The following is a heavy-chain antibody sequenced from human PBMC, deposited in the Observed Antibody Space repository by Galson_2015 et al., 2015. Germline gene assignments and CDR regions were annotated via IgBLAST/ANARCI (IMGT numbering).Heavy chain of an antibody. J-gene: IGHJ4*02. Sequence: SLRLSCAASGFNFSSFAMTWVRQAPGKGLEWVAAINAGGISTYYADSVKRRFIISKDNSRSMLYLQMTGLRADGTAIYWCAKSRVMYFDWWADWGQGTHVSVSS. CDR1: GFNFSSFA. D-gene: IGHD3-9*01. V-gene: IGHV3-23*01. CDR3: AKSRVMYFDWWAD. CDR2: INAGGIST.